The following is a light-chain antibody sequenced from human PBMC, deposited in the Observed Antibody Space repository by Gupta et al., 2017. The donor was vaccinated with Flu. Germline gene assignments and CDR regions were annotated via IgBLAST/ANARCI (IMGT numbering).Light chain of an antibody. CDR2: GTS. Sequence: GTLSLSPGERAALSCRASQSLRSSTLAWYQQKPGQAPRLIIHGTSNRATGIPDRFSGSGSGTDFILTISRLEPEDSALYYCQQDDSSPLTFGGGTKVEIK. J-gene: IGKJ4*01. CDR1: QSLRSST. V-gene: IGKV3-20*01. CDR3: QQDDSSPLT.